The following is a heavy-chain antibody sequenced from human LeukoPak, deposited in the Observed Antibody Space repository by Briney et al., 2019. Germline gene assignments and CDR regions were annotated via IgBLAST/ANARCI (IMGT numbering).Heavy chain of an antibody. J-gene: IGHJ3*02. V-gene: IGHV3-9*01. CDR3: ANHCSSTSCYGAFDI. CDR1: GFTFDDYA. CDR2: ISWNSGSI. D-gene: IGHD2-2*01. Sequence: GGSLRLSCAASGFTFDDYAMHWVRQAPGKGLEWVSGISWNSGSIGYADSVKGRFTISRDNAKNSLYLQMNSLRAEDTALYYCANHCSSTSCYGAFDIWGQGTMVTVSS.